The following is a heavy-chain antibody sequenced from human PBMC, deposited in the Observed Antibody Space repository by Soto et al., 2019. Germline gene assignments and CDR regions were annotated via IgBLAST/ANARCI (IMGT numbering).Heavy chain of an antibody. CDR1: GASVTDYS. CDR2: IYRSGST. CDR3: ARVFYTDSGGYPRPIFDS. D-gene: IGHD3-22*01. Sequence: QVQLQGSGPGLVRPSGTLSLTCSVSGASVTDYSWTWIRQPAGRGLEWIGLIYRSGSTTYNPSLESRVTMSLDTSKTQFSLRLTSVTAAETAVYYCARVFYTDSGGYPRPIFDSWSQGTLVIVSS. J-gene: IGHJ4*02. V-gene: IGHV4-4*07.